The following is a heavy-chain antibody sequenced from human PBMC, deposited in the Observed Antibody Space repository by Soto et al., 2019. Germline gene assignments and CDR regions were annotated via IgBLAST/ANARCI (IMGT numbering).Heavy chain of an antibody. CDR1: GFSLSTSGVG. J-gene: IGHJ5*02. Sequence: QITLKESGPTLVKPTQTLTLTCTFSGFSLSTSGVGVGWIRQPQGKALEWLALIYCDDDKRYSPSLKSRITISKNTSKNQVVLTMTNMEPVDPSTYYCAHRRRYCSGGSCYSIWFHTRGQGTMVTVSS. CDR3: AHRRRYCSGGSCYSIWFHT. D-gene: IGHD2-15*01. V-gene: IGHV2-5*02. CDR2: IYCDDDK.